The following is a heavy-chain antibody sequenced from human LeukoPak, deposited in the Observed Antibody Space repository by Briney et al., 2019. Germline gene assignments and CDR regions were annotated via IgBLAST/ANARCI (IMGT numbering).Heavy chain of an antibody. CDR1: GGSISSYY. J-gene: IGHJ4*02. CDR3: ARRGYCSGGSCYSFDY. D-gene: IGHD2-15*01. CDR2: IYYSGST. V-gene: IGHV4-59*01. Sequence: SESLSLTCTVSGGSISSYYWTWIRQPPGKGLEYIGHIYYSGSTNYIPSLKSRVTISVDTSKNQFSLKLSSVTAADTAVYYCARRGYCSGGSCYSFDYWGQGTLVTVSS.